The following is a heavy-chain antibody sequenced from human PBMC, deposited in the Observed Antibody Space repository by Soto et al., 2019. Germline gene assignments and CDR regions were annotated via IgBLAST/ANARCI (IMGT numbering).Heavy chain of an antibody. J-gene: IGHJ6*02. CDR1: GGTFSRYS. CDR2: IIPVFGIA. D-gene: IGHD2-2*01. Sequence: QVQLMQSGAEVKKPGSSVKVSCKASGGTFSRYSFTWVRQAPGHGLEWMGRIIPVFGIASYAQKFQGRVTITADKSTSTAYMELSSLRSEDTAVYYCAREDRDRETGLVPAAIDGMDVWGQGTTVTVSS. CDR3: AREDRDRETGLVPAAIDGMDV. V-gene: IGHV1-69*08.